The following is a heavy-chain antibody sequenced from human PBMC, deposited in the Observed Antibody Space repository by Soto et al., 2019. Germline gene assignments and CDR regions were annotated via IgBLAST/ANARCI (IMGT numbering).Heavy chain of an antibody. J-gene: IGHJ4*02. V-gene: IGHV4-4*02. Sequence: QVQLQESGPGLVKPSGTLSLTCAVSSDSISSSHWWSWLRQPPGKGLEWIGEIYHSGSTNYNPSLKSRVTISVDKSKNQFSLKLSSVTAADTAVYYCATYYDSLTGYTFDYWGQGTLVTVSS. CDR1: SDSISSSHW. CDR3: ATYYDSLTGYTFDY. CDR2: IYHSGST. D-gene: IGHD3-9*01.